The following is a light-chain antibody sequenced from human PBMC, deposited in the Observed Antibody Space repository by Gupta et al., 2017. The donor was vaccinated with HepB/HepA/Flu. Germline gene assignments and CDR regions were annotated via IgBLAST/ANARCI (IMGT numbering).Light chain of an antibody. J-gene: IGKJ2*01. CDR3: QHSDSSPNT. V-gene: IGKV1-39*01. CDR2: AAS. CDR1: QSLSSY. Sequence: DIQMTHGPSSLFASAGDRVSFTCRASQSLSSYLNWYQQNPGNVPKLLIYAASTLKSGVPSRFSGSGFGTDFTLTVSRLQPEDFATYYCQHSDSSPNTFGQGTKVEIK.